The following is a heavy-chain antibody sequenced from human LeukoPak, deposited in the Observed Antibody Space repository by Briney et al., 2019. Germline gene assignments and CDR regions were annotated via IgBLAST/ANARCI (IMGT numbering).Heavy chain of an antibody. CDR2: ISAYSGNT. D-gene: IGHD2-2*01. J-gene: IGHJ4*02. V-gene: IGHV1-18*01. CDR1: GYTFTSYG. CDR3: AREEGFVGYCSSTSCYDDY. Sequence: GASVKVSCKASGYTFTSYGISWVRQAPGQGLEWMGWISAYSGNTNYAQKLRGRVTMTTDTSTSTAYMELRSLRSDDTAVYYCAREEGFVGYCSSTSCYDDYWGQGTLVTVSS.